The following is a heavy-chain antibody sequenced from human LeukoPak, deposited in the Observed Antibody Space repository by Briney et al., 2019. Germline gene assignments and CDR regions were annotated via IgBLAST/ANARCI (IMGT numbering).Heavy chain of an antibody. Sequence: GGSLRLSCAASGFTFSSYAMTWVRRAPGKGLEWVATIRVDGSTEYPVDSMKGRFTISRDNAKNSLHLQMNSLRAEDTAVYYCATYSGPDKWDASDMWGQGTLVTVSS. CDR3: ATYSGPDKWDASDM. CDR2: IRVDGSTE. J-gene: IGHJ3*02. CDR1: GFTFSSYA. D-gene: IGHD1-26*01. V-gene: IGHV3-7*01.